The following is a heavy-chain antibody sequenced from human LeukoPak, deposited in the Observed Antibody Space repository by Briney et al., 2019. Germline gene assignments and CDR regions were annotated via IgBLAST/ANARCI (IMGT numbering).Heavy chain of an antibody. V-gene: IGHV3-74*01. CDR3: AKDGAYCSGGSCYDFDY. CDR1: GFTFSSYW. J-gene: IGHJ4*02. D-gene: IGHD2-15*01. CDR2: INSDGNNR. Sequence: QPGGSLKLSCAASGFTFSSYWMHWVRQAPGKGLLWVSLINSDGNNRGYADSVKGRFTVSRDNAKNTLYLQMNSLRAEDTAVYYCAKDGAYCSGGSCYDFDYWGQGTLVTVSS.